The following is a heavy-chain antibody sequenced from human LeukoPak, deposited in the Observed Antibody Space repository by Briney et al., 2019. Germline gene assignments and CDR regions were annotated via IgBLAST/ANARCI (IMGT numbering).Heavy chain of an antibody. D-gene: IGHD6-6*01. CDR3: AKDQDSSSFGFDAFDI. V-gene: IGHV3-30*02. CDR1: GFTFSSYG. Sequence: GGSLRLSCAASGFTFSSYGMHWVRQAPGKGLEWVAFIRYDGSNKYYADSVKGRFTISRDNSKNTLYLQMNSLRAEDTAVYYCAKDQDSSSFGFDAFDIWGQGTMVTVSS. CDR2: IRYDGSNK. J-gene: IGHJ3*02.